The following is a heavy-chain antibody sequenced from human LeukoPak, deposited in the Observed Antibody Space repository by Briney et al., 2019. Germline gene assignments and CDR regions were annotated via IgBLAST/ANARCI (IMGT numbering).Heavy chain of an antibody. CDR3: ARDLTTIVGAST. V-gene: IGHV4-30-4*08. J-gene: IGHJ5*02. Sequence: PSQTLSLTCTVSGGSISSGDYYWSWIRQPPGKGLEWIGYIYYSGSTYYNPSLKSRVTISVDTSKNQFSLKLSSVTAADTAVYYCARDLTTIVGASTWGQGTVVTVSS. CDR1: GGSISSGDYY. CDR2: IYYSGST. D-gene: IGHD1-26*01.